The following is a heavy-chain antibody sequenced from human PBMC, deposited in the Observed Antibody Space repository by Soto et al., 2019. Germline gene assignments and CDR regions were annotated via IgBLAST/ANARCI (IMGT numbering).Heavy chain of an antibody. CDR2: ISYDGSNK. CDR3: AKPYWPLGMIVVVSPDYYYGMDV. Sequence: PGWSLRLSCASSVFTFISYGMHWVRQAPGKGLEWVAVISYDGSNKYYADSVKGRFTISRDNSKNTLYLQMNSLRAEDTAVYYCAKPYWPLGMIVVVSPDYYYGMDVWGQGTTVTVSS. D-gene: IGHD3-22*01. V-gene: IGHV3-30*18. J-gene: IGHJ6*02. CDR1: VFTFISYG.